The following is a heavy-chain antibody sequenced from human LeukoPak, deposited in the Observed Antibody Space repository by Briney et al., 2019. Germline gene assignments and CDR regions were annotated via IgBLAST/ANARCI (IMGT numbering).Heavy chain of an antibody. CDR1: VYSLSSGFD. CDR3: ARYYDLSGGAY. CDR2: LCYSGRT. Sequence: NPSETLFLACTISVYSLSSGFDWACIRKPPGMGLKGIGNLCYSGRTTVNPCLRRRLIISLHTSNKQFSVKPTTVTPTDPAVYYCARYYDLSGGAYWGQGTLVTVSS. J-gene: IGHJ4*02. D-gene: IGHD3-22*01. V-gene: IGHV4-38-2*02.